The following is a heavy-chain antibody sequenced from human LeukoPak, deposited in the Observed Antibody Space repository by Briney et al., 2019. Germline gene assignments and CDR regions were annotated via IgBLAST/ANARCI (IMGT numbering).Heavy chain of an antibody. D-gene: IGHD3-10*01. CDR2: INHSGST. CDR1: GGSISSYY. J-gene: IGHJ4*02. CDR3: ARGPQSEFGSGSYYFDY. V-gene: IGHV4-34*01. Sequence: SETLSLTCTVSGGSISSYYWSWIRQPPGKGLEWIGEINHSGSTNYNPSLKSRVTISVDTSKNQFSLKLSSVTAADTAVYYCARGPQSEFGSGSYYFDYWGQGTLVTVSS.